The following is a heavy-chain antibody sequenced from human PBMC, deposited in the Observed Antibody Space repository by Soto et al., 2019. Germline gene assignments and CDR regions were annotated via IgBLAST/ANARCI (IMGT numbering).Heavy chain of an antibody. CDR1: GGSISSSSYY. J-gene: IGHJ4*02. Sequence: QLQLQESGPGLVKPSETLSLTCTVSGGSISSSSYYWGWIRQPPGKGLEWIGSIYYSGSTYYNPSLKSRVTISVDTSKNQFSLKLSSVTAADTAVYYCARHQKGRRYFDYWGQGTLVTVSS. CDR3: ARHQKGRRYFDY. CDR2: IYYSGST. V-gene: IGHV4-39*01.